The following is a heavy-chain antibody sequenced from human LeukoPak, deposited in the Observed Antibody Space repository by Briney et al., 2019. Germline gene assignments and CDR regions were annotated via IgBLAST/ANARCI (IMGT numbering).Heavy chain of an antibody. Sequence: SETLSLTCTVSGGSVSSGGYSWNLIRQPPGKGLEWIGYIYYSGSANYNPSLKSRVTISLDTSKNQFSLKLSSVTAADTAVYYCARKVYSGLFDYWGQGILVTVSS. CDR2: IYYSGSA. D-gene: IGHD4-23*01. CDR3: ARKVYSGLFDY. V-gene: IGHV4-61*08. CDR1: GGSVSSGGYS. J-gene: IGHJ4*02.